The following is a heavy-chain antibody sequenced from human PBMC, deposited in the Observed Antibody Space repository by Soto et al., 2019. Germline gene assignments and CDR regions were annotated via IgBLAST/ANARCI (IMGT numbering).Heavy chain of an antibody. J-gene: IGHJ4*02. D-gene: IGHD2-15*01. CDR2: VSASGSIT. CDR1: GFTFSSYA. Sequence: GGSLRLSCAASGFTFSSYAMSWVRQAPGKGLEWVSGVSASGSITSYADSAKGRFTISRDNAKNTMFLQMNSLRAEDTAVYFWGKGDCSGGRCYRGFDYWGQGTLVTVSS. CDR3: GKGDCSGGRCYRGFDY. V-gene: IGHV3-23*01.